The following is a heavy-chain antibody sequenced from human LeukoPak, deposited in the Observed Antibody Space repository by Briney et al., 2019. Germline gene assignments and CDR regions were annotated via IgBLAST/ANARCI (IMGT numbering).Heavy chain of an antibody. D-gene: IGHD5-12*01. CDR3: VRDGGVSGYDLLDY. Sequence: PGGSLRLSCAASGFTYRNYWMSWLRQAPGKGLKWVAHINQDGSEEHYMDSVKARFIISRDNAKNTLSLQMDSLRAEDTAVYYCVRDGGVSGYDLLDYWGQGTLVTVSS. V-gene: IGHV3-7*01. CDR1: GFTYRNYW. J-gene: IGHJ4*02. CDR2: INQDGSEE.